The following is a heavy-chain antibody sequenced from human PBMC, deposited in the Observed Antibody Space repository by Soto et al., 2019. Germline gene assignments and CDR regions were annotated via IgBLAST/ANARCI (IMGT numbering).Heavy chain of an antibody. CDR3: VREEHQLEQRMDY. CDR2: IWYDGSNK. D-gene: IGHD6-13*01. J-gene: IGHJ4*02. V-gene: IGHV3-33*01. CDR1: GFTFSSYG. Sequence: QVQLVESGGGVVQPGRSLRLSCAASGFTFSSYGMHWVRQAPGKGLEWVAVIWYDGSNKNYADSVKVRFTISRDNSKNTLYLQMNSLRAEDTAVYFCVREEHQLEQRMDYWGQGTLVTVSS.